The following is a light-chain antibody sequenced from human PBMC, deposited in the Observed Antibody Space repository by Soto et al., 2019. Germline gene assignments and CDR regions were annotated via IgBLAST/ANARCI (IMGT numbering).Light chain of an antibody. CDR3: QQYNSYRYT. Sequence: DIQMTQSPSTLSASVGDRVTITCRASQSISSWLAWYQQKPGKAPQLLIYDASSLESGVPSRFSGSGSGTEISLTISSLQPDDFATYYCQQYNSYRYTFGQGTKVEIK. CDR1: QSISSW. V-gene: IGKV1-5*01. CDR2: DAS. J-gene: IGKJ2*01.